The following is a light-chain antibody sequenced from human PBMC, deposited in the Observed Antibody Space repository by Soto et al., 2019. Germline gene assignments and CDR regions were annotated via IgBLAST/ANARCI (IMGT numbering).Light chain of an antibody. V-gene: IGKV3-15*01. J-gene: IGKJ1*01. CDR3: QQYNNWPRT. CDR2: GAS. CDR1: QSVSSSY. Sequence: EVVLTQSPATLSLSAGERATLSCRASQSVSSSYLAWYQQKPGQAPRLLIYGASSRATGIPARFSGSGSGTEFTLTISSLQSEDFAVYYCQQYNNWPRTFAQGTKV.